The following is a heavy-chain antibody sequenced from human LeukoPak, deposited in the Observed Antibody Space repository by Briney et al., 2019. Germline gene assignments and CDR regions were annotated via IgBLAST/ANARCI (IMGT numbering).Heavy chain of an antibody. CDR3: ARGPRGAVRGVSIRFAGLDV. CDR2: ISTYTGNT. V-gene: IGHV1-18*01. D-gene: IGHD3-10*01. Sequence: ASVKVSCKASGYTFTNYGVVWVRQRPGGGLEWVGGISTYTGNTSYSHKFQDRVIMTRDISSKTTSMELRRLAADDTAVYYCARGPRGAVRGVSIRFAGLDVWGQGTTVTVS. J-gene: IGHJ6*02. CDR1: GYTFTNYG.